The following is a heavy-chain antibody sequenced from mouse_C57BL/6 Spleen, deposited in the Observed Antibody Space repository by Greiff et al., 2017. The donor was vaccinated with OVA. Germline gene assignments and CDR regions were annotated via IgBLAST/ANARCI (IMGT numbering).Heavy chain of an antibody. J-gene: IGHJ2*01. CDR1: GYTFTSYW. CDR3: VLITTVVAYYFDD. V-gene: IGHV1-52*01. Sequence: QVQLQQPGAELVRPGSSVKLSCKASGYTFTSYWMHWVKQRPIQGLEWIGNIDPSDSETHYNQKFKDKATLTVDKSSSTAYMQLSSLTSEDSAVYYCVLITTVVAYYFDDWGQGTTLTVSS. D-gene: IGHD1-1*01. CDR2: IDPSDSET.